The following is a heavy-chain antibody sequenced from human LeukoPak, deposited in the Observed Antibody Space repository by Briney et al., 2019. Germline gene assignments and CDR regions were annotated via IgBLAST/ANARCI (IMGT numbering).Heavy chain of an antibody. Sequence: ASVKVSCKASGYTFTSYGISWVRQAPGQGLEWMGWISANNGYTNYAQKLQGRVTMTTDTSTTTAYMELTSLTSDGTAAYYCARDEHYYGSGTYYRRASTFDIWGQGTMVTVSS. CDR3: ARDEHYYGSGTYYRRASTFDI. V-gene: IGHV1-18*04. D-gene: IGHD3-10*01. CDR2: ISANNGYT. CDR1: GYTFTSYG. J-gene: IGHJ3*02.